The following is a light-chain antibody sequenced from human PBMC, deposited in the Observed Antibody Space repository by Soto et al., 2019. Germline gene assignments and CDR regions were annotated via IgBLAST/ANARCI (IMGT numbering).Light chain of an antibody. CDR3: QVWDSSSDHLYV. CDR2: YDS. CDR1: NIGSKS. Sequence: SSELTQPPSVSVAPGKTARITCGGNNIGSKSVHWYQQKPGQAPVLVIYYDSDRPSGIPERFSGSNSGNTATLTISRVEAGDEAAYYCQVWDSSSDHLYVFGTGTKVTVL. J-gene: IGLJ1*01. V-gene: IGLV3-21*04.